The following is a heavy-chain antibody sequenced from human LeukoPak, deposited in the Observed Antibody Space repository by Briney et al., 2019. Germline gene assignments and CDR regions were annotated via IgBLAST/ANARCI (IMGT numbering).Heavy chain of an antibody. CDR3: ARVPATGRADY. V-gene: IGHV3-7*04. CDR1: GFTFSNYW. J-gene: IGHJ4*02. CDR2: INQDGSAD. Sequence: GGSLRLSCVVSGFTFSNYWMSWVRQAPGKGLEWVANINQDGSADYYVASVKGRFTISRDNGRNSLFLHMNSLRAEGRALYYCARVPATGRADYWGQGTLVTVSS. D-gene: IGHD3-10*01.